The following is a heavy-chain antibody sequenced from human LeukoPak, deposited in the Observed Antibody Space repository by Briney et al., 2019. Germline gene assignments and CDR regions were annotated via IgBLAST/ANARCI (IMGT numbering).Heavy chain of an antibody. CDR1: GFNFSSYS. CDR3: ARTDFWSGPGDYYMDV. J-gene: IGHJ6*03. V-gene: IGHV3-21*01. Sequence: GGSLSLSCADSGFNFSSYSMNWVRQATGKGLEWVSSISSSSSYIYYADSVKGRFTISRDNAKNSLSLQIDSLRAEDTAVYYCARTDFWSGPGDYYMDVWGKGTTVTVSS. CDR2: ISSSSSYI. D-gene: IGHD3-3*01.